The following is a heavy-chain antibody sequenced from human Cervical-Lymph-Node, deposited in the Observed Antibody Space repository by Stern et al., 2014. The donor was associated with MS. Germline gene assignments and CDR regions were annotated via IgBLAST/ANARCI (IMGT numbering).Heavy chain of an antibody. J-gene: IGHJ4*02. D-gene: IGHD1-1*01. CDR3: ARVLSLATSDS. Sequence: VQLAQSGAEIRKPGASVKISCEASGYTFTTYYMHWVRQAPGQGLECVALFHPSGRKTTYAQRCQREVTVTGDPSTSAVYMELTGLRSEGTVVYYCARVLSLATSDSWGQGTLVIVSS. V-gene: IGHV1-46*01. CDR2: FHPSGRKT. CDR1: GYTFTTYY.